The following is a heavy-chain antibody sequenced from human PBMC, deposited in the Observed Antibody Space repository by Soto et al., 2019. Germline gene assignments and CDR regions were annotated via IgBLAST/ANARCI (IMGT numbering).Heavy chain of an antibody. CDR3: GGDSSGYYYPDVFDI. Sequence: EVQLVESGGGLVQPGGSLRLSCAASGFTFSSYSMNWVRQAPGKGLEWVSYISSSSSTIYYADSVKGRFTISRDNAKNALDLQMTSLRDEDTAVYYCGGDSSGYYYPDVFDIWGQGTMVTVSS. V-gene: IGHV3-48*02. CDR1: GFTFSSYS. CDR2: ISSSSSTI. J-gene: IGHJ3*02. D-gene: IGHD3-22*01.